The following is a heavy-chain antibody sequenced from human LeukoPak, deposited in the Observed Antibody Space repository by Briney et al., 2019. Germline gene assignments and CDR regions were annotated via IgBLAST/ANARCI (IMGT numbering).Heavy chain of an antibody. Sequence: GESLKISXKGSGYSFISYWIGWVRQMPGKGLEWTGIIYPGDSDTRCSPSFQGQVTISADKSISTAYLRWNSLKASGTAMYYCARRCHYYDSSGYLRPDAFDIWGQGTMVTVSS. CDR3: ARRCHYYDSSGYLRPDAFDI. CDR1: GYSFISYW. J-gene: IGHJ3*02. CDR2: IYPGDSDT. V-gene: IGHV5-51*01. D-gene: IGHD3-22*01.